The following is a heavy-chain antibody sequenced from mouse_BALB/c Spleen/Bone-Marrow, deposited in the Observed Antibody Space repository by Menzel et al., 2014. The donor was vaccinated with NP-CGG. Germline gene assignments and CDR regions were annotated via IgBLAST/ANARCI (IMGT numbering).Heavy chain of an antibody. D-gene: IGHD2-12*01. CDR3: ARKDYYSRFGY. CDR2: ILPGCGNT. J-gene: IGHJ3*01. V-gene: IGHV1-9*01. CDR1: GYTFSSYW. Sequence: VQLQQSGAELMKPGASVKISCKATGYTFSSYWIEWVKQRPGHGLEWIGEILPGCGNTNYNEKFKGKATFTADTSSNTAYMQLSSLTSEDSGVYYCARKDYYSRFGYWGQGTLVTVSA.